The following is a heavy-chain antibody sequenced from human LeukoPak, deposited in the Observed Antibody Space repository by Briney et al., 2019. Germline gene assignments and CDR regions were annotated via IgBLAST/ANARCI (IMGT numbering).Heavy chain of an antibody. CDR3: ALGYVWGRGAFDI. CDR2: INHSGST. V-gene: IGHV4-34*01. Sequence: SETLSLTCAVYGGSFSGYYWSWIRQPPGKGLEWIGEINHSGSTNYNPSLKSRVTISVDTSKNQFSLKLSSVTAADTAVYYCALGYVWGRGAFDIWGQGTMVTVSS. CDR1: GGSFSGYY. D-gene: IGHD3-16*01. J-gene: IGHJ3*02.